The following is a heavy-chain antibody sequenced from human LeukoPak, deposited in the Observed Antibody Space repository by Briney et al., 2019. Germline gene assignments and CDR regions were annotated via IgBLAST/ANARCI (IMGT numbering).Heavy chain of an antibody. J-gene: IGHJ5*02. V-gene: IGHV4-61*10. CDR1: GGSINSGSDY. D-gene: IGHD2-8*01. CDR2: INRSGST. Sequence: SETLSLTCTVSGGSINSGSDYWTWIRQPAGEGLEWVGRINRSGSTNYRPSLKSRVTISVDTSKNQFSLNLNSVTAADTAVYYCAREGDKYANWFDTWGQGTLVTVSS. CDR3: AREGDKYANWFDT.